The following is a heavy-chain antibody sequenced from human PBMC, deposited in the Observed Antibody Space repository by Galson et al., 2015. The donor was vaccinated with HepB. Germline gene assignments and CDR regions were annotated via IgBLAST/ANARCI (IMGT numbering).Heavy chain of an antibody. CDR1: GGTFSSYT. Sequence: SVKVSCKASGGTFSSYTISWVRQAPGQGLEWMGRIIPILGIANYAQKFQGRVTITADKSTSTAYMELSSLRSEDTAVYYCARANLNDYSNRVTWGMDVWGQGTTVTVSS. CDR2: IIPILGIA. J-gene: IGHJ6*02. CDR3: ARANLNDYSNRVTWGMDV. D-gene: IGHD4-11*01. V-gene: IGHV1-69*02.